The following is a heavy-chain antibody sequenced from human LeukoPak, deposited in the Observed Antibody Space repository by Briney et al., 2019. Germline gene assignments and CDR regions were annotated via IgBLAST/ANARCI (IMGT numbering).Heavy chain of an antibody. CDR3: ARESAHYDILTGYYPTGYFDY. V-gene: IGHV1-18*01. J-gene: IGHJ4*02. D-gene: IGHD3-9*01. CDR2: ISAYNGNT. CDR1: GYTFTSYG. Sequence: ASVTVSCKASGYTFTSYGISWVRQAPGQGLEWMGWISAYNGNTNYAQKLQGRVTMTTDTSTSTAYMELGSLRSDDTAVYYRARESAHYDILTGYYPTGYFDYWGQGTLVTVSS.